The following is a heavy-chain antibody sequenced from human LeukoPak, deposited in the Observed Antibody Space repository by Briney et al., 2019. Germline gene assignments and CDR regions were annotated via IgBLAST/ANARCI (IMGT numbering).Heavy chain of an antibody. CDR2: ISAYNGNT. J-gene: IGHJ4*02. D-gene: IGHD6-19*01. V-gene: IGHV1-18*01. CDR3: ARVLEAVAGNDY. Sequence: VASVKVSCKASGGTFSSYAISWVRQAPGQGLEWMGWISAYNGNTNYAQKLQGRVTMTTDTSTSTAYMELRSLRSDDTAVYYCARVLEAVAGNDYWGQGTLVTVSS. CDR1: GGTFSSYA.